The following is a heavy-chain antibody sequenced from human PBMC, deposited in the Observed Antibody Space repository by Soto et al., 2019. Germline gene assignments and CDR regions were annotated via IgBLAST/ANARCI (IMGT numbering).Heavy chain of an antibody. V-gene: IGHV3-74*01. J-gene: IGHJ4*02. CDR1: GFTFSSYW. D-gene: IGHD6-19*01. Sequence: GGSLRLSCAASGFTFSSYWMHWVRQAPGKGLVWVSRINSDGSSTSYADSVKGRFTISRDNAKNTLYLQMNSLRAEDTAVYYCARERGQWPKTYYFDYWGQGTLVTVSS. CDR3: ARERGQWPKTYYFDY. CDR2: INSDGSST.